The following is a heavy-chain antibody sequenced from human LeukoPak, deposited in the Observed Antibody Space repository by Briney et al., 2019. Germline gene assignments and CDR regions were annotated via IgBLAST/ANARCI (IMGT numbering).Heavy chain of an antibody. V-gene: IGHV4-59*12. CDR3: ARDSKIIRYDSSGYYPGY. CDR1: GGSMRSYY. Sequence: SETLSLTCTVSGGSMRSYYWSWIRQPPGKALEWIGYIYYSGDTNYNPSLKSRVTMSVDTSKNQFSLKLSSVTAADTAVYYCARDSKIIRYDSSGYYPGYWGQGTLVTVSS. D-gene: IGHD3-22*01. J-gene: IGHJ4*02. CDR2: IYYSGDT.